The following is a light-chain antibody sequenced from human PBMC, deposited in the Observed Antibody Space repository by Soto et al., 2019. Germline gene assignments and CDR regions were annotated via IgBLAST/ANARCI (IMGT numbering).Light chain of an antibody. CDR2: KTN. J-gene: IGLJ1*01. CDR1: TYNVGFSY. V-gene: IGLV1-47*01. Sequence: QSALTQPPSASGAPGQGVTISCSGGTYNVGFSYVYWYQQLPGTAPKLLIYKTNQRPSGVPDRFSGSKSGASASLAISGLRSEDEAEYFCAAWDDSLRNYVLGYGTKVT. CDR3: AAWDDSLRNYV.